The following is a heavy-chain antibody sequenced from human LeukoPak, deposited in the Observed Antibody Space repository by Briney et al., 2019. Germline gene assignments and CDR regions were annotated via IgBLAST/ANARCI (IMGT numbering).Heavy chain of an antibody. V-gene: IGHV1-2*02. D-gene: IGHD6-13*01. Sequence: ASVKVSFKASGYTFTGHYMHWVRQAPGQGLEWMGWINPISGGTNYAQKFQGSVTMTRDTSISTAYMELSRLRSDDTAVYYCARGGSSWYRDWFDPWGQGTLVTVSS. J-gene: IGHJ5*02. CDR1: GYTFTGHY. CDR2: INPISGGT. CDR3: ARGGSSWYRDWFDP.